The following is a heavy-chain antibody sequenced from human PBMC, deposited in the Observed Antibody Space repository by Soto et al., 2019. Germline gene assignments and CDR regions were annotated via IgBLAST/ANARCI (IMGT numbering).Heavy chain of an antibody. J-gene: IGHJ4*02. CDR2: IYYSGSP. CDR3: AKGGFQFDY. Sequence: SATLSLPCAVSGGSISSSYWSWIRQPPGKGLEWIGYIYYSGSPNYNPSLKSRVTISVDTSKNQFSLRLSSVTAADTAVYYCAKGGFQFDYWGQGTLVTVSS. V-gene: IGHV4-59*01. CDR1: GGSISSSY. D-gene: IGHD2-15*01.